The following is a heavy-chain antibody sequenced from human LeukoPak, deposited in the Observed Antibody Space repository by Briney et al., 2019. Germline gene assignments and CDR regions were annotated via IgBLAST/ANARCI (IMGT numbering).Heavy chain of an antibody. J-gene: IGHJ3*02. CDR2: INPNSGGT. CDR3: ARKYCSSTSCYAFDI. CDR1: GYTFTGYC. Sequence: ASVKVSCKASGYTFTGYCMHWVRQAPGQGLEWVGWINPNSGGTNYAQKVQGRVTMTRDTSISTAYMELSRLRSDDTAVYYCARKYCSSTSCYAFDIWGQGTMVTVSS. V-gene: IGHV1-2*02. D-gene: IGHD2-2*01.